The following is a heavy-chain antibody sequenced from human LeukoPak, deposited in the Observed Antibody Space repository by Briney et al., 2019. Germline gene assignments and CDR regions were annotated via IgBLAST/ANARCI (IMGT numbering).Heavy chain of an antibody. CDR2: IYYSGST. CDR3: ARDIAAAAANDY. J-gene: IGHJ4*02. D-gene: IGHD6-13*01. Sequence: SETLSLTCTVSGGSISSSSYYWSWIRQPPGKGLEWIGSIYYSGSTYYNPSLKSRVTISVDTSKNQFSLKLSSVTAADTAVYYCARDIAAAAANDYWGQGTLVTVSS. V-gene: IGHV4-39*01. CDR1: GGSISSSSYY.